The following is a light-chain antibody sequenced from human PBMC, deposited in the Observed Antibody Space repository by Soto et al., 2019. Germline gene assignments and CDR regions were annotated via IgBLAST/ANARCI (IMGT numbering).Light chain of an antibody. V-gene: IGKV3-20*01. CDR3: HQFGYSPRT. Sequence: PGETATLSCRASQTVNSDYLAWFQQRPGQAPRLLIFATSGRATDIPDRFSGSGSGTDFTLAIRRLEPEDFAVYYCHQFGYSPRTFGQGTKVDIK. J-gene: IGKJ1*01. CDR1: QTVNSDY. CDR2: ATS.